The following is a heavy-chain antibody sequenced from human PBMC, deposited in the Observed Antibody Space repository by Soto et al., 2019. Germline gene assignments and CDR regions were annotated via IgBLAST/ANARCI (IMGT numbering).Heavy chain of an antibody. D-gene: IGHD3-3*01. V-gene: IGHV3-23*01. CDR3: AKDRSGSVSYGLDV. J-gene: IGHJ6*02. CDR2: ISGSGERT. Sequence: GGSLILSCAASGFTFRSYAMTWVRQAPGKGLEWVSGISGSGERTYSAASVKGRFTISRDNSKNTVYLQMNSLRAEDTALYYCAKDRSGSVSYGLDVWGQGTTVTSP. CDR1: GFTFRSYA.